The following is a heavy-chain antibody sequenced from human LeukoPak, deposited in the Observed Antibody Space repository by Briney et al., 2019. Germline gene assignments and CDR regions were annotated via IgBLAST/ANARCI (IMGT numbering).Heavy chain of an antibody. J-gene: IGHJ4*02. V-gene: IGHV3-23*01. CDR2: ISASGAHT. D-gene: IGHD3-9*01. CDR3: AKEGYDILNGYSYYFDY. Sequence: GGSLRLSCAASGFTFTTFSMIWVRPAPGKGLEWVSAISASGAHTYYADSVTGRFTTSRDNSKNTLYLQMNSLRAADPAVSYCAKEGYDILNGYSYYFDYWGQGTLVTVSS. CDR1: GFTFTTFS.